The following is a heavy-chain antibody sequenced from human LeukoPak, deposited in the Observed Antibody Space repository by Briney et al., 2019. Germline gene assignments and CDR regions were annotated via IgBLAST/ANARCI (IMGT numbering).Heavy chain of an antibody. CDR2: IYSGGST. J-gene: IGHJ4*02. CDR1: GFTVRSNY. D-gene: IGHD4-17*01. V-gene: IGHV3-66*01. Sequence: PGGSLRLSCAASGFTVRSNYMSWVRQAPGKGLEWVSVIYSGGSTYYADSVRGRFTISRDNSKNTLYLQMNSLRAEDTAVYYCARAEGTTWSYFDYWGQGTLVTVSS. CDR3: ARAEGTTWSYFDY.